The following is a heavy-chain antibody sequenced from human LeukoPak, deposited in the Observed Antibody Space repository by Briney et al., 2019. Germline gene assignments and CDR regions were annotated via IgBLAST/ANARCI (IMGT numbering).Heavy chain of an antibody. D-gene: IGHD6-6*01. CDR2: IRYDGTNK. CDR3: ARDAIAARIYGY. CDR1: GFTFSSYV. V-gene: IGHV3-30*02. J-gene: IGHJ4*02. Sequence: GGSLRLSCAASGFTFSSYVMHWVRQAPGKGLEWVAFIRYDGTNKYYADSVKGRFTISRDNAKNSLYLQMNSLRAEDTAVYYCARDAIAARIYGYWGQGTLVTVSS.